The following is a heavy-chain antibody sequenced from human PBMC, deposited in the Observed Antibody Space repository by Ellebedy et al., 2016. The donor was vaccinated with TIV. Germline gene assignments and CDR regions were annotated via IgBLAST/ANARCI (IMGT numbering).Heavy chain of an antibody. CDR2: ISDSGGRT. CDR3: AKLLWFGEILAPFDY. V-gene: IGHV3-23*01. Sequence: GESLKISCAASGFTFSSFAMNWVRRAPGKRLEWVSIISDSGGRTYYADSVKGRFTISRYNSKNTLYLQMNSLRAEDTAVYYCAKLLWFGEILAPFDYWGQGTPVTVSS. CDR1: GFTFSSFA. J-gene: IGHJ4*02. D-gene: IGHD3-10*01.